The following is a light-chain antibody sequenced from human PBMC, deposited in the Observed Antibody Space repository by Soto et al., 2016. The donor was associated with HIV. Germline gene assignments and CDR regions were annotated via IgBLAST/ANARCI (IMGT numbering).Light chain of an antibody. Sequence: DIQMTQSPSSLSASVGDRVIITCRASQTIRKCLNWYQQKPGKAPVLLISTTSSLQSGVASRFSGSGSGAEFTLTISNLQPEDFATYYCQQSYTTPLTFGGGTKVEIK. CDR2: TTS. J-gene: IGKJ4*01. CDR3: QQSYTTPLT. V-gene: IGKV1-39*01. CDR1: QTIRKC.